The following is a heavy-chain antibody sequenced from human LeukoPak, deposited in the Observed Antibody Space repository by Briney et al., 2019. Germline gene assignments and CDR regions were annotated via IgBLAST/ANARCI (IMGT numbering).Heavy chain of an antibody. Sequence: SETLSLTCSVSGGSISGNYWSWIRQPPGKGLEWIGCVYYSGSTNYNPSLESRVTISVDTSNNQFSLKLSSVTAADTAVYYCASLFWSNYFPDWGQGTLVTVSS. CDR1: GGSISGNY. CDR2: VYYSGST. D-gene: IGHD3-3*01. V-gene: IGHV4-59*01. J-gene: IGHJ4*02. CDR3: ASLFWSNYFPD.